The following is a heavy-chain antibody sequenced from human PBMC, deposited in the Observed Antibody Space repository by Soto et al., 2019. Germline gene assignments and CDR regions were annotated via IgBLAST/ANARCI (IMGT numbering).Heavy chain of an antibody. CDR1: GDSLSTFY. D-gene: IGHD2-21*01. CDR3: AIGTRALFTSILAY. J-gene: IGHJ4*02. CDR2: FHGSGNT. V-gene: IGHV4-59*01. Sequence: SEIPSLTCTVYGDSLSTFYWSWIRQPPGKGLEWIGYFHGSGNTGYNPSLENRVSIGLGTSANQFSLKLSSVTAADTAIYYCAIGTRALFTSILAYWGQRHPVTVSS.